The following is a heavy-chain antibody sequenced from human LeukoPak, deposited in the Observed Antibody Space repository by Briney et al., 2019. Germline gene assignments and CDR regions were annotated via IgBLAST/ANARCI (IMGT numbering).Heavy chain of an antibody. CDR1: GGSISSSSYY. J-gene: IGHJ3*02. CDR3: ADNDAFDI. V-gene: IGHV4-39*07. Sequence: SETLSLTCTVSGGSISSSSYYWGWIRPPPGKGLEWIGCIYYSGSTYYTPSLKSRVTISVGTSKNQFSLKLSSVTAADTAVYYSADNDAFDIWGQGTMVTVSS. CDR2: IYYSGST.